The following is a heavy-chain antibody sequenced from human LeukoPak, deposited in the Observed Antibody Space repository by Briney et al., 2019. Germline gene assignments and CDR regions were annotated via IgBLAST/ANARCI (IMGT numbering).Heavy chain of an antibody. CDR1: GLGFRYHW. CDR2: INQDGSEG. V-gene: IGHV3-7*01. D-gene: IGHD1-26*01. CDR3: ARVSGTYYPVDY. Sequence: PGGSLRLSCAATGLGFRYHWMSWVRHVAGKGLEWVANINQDGSEGDYVDSVKGRFTISRDNAKSSLFLQMNSLRAEDTAVYYCARVSGTYYPVDYWGQGTVVTVSS. J-gene: IGHJ4*02.